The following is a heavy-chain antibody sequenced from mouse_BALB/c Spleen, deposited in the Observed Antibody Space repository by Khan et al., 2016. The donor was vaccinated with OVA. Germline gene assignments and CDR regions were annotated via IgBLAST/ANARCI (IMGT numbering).Heavy chain of an antibody. Sequence: QVQLQQSGAELVRPGSSVKISCKASGHAFSNYWMNWVKQSPGQGLEWIGQIYPGEANTNYNGKFKGKVTLTVDKSSSTAYMQLSSLTSEDSAVYFCAREGYDGYYRAWFAYWGQGTLVTVSA. CDR2: IYPGEANT. CDR3: AREGYDGYYRAWFAY. V-gene: IGHV1-80*01. J-gene: IGHJ3*01. D-gene: IGHD2-3*01. CDR1: GHAFSNYW.